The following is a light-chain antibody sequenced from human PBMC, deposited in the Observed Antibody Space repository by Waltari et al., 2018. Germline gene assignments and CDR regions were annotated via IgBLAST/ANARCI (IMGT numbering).Light chain of an antibody. CDR3: QQYYGTRFT. CDR2: WEQ. V-gene: IGKV4-1*01. J-gene: IGKJ5*01. CDR1: QRVLYSSNNKNY. Sequence: IVLTQSPDSLAVSLGERGPINCKSGQRVLYSSNNKNYLAWYQQKPGQPPTLHSHWEQTRDSGVRVRVSGSGSGTDFTLAFSSVRDEDVSLYCCQQYYGTRFTFGHVTRLDI.